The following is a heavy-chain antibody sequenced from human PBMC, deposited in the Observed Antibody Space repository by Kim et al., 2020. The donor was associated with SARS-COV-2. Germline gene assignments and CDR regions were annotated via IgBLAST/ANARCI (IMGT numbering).Heavy chain of an antibody. J-gene: IGHJ5*02. D-gene: IGHD6-13*01. Sequence: GGSLRLSCAASGFTFGDYAMHWVRQAPGKGLEWVSGISWNSGIIGYAGSVKGRFTISRDNAKNSLYLQMNSLRAEDMALYYCAKGVAAAGTGWFDPWGQGTLVTVSS. CDR3: AKGVAAAGTGWFDP. CDR1: GFTFGDYA. V-gene: IGHV3-9*03. CDR2: ISWNSGII.